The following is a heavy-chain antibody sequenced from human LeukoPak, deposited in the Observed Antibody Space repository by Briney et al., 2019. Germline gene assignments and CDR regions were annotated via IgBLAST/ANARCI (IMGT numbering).Heavy chain of an antibody. V-gene: IGHV4-4*07. CDR1: GDSMKNSY. J-gene: IGHJ5*02. D-gene: IGHD5-18*01. CDR2: VSASGYT. Sequence: PSETLSLTCTVSGDSMKNSYWTWIRQPVGNAMEWIGRVSASGYTSHNPSLKRRVIMSVDVSTNQFSLNLTSVTAADTAVYFCAKDLSRQRRGLNYGPWFDPWGRGTLVTVSS. CDR3: AKDLSRQRRGLNYGPWFDP.